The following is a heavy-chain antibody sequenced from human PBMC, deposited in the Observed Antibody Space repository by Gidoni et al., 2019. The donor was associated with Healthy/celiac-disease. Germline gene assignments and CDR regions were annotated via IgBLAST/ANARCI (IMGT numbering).Heavy chain of an antibody. CDR3: ARADLSLELDY. D-gene: IGHD2-21*01. V-gene: IGHV1-3*01. J-gene: IGHJ4*02. CDR2: INAGNGNT. CDR1: GYTFTSYA. Sequence: KRSGSTGKVSCKASGYTFTSYAMHWVRQAPGQRLEWMGWINAGNGNTKYSQKFQGRVTITRDTSASTAYMELSSLRSEDTAVYYCARADLSLELDYWGQGTLVTVS.